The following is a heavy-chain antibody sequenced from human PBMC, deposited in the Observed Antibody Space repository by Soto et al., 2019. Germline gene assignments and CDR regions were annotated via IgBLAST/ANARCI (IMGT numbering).Heavy chain of an antibody. D-gene: IGHD1-1*01. CDR2: IYASGST. Sequence: QVQLQESGPGLVKPSQTLSLTCTVSGGSISSGGYYWRWIRQHPGTGLEWIGYIYASGSTYYNPSRKSQVTISVDTSKNQFSLKQRSVTAADTAVYYCARSPGTPAIPYYYCMDVWGQGTTVTVSS. J-gene: IGHJ6*02. CDR3: ARSPGTPAIPYYYCMDV. CDR1: GGSISSGGYY. V-gene: IGHV4-31*01.